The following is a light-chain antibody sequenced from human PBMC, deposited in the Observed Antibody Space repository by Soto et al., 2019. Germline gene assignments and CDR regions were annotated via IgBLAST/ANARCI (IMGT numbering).Light chain of an antibody. CDR1: SSDVGAYIY. CDR2: EVN. CDR3: SSYSISTAYL. Sequence: QSALTQPASVSGSPGQSITISCGGTSSDVGAYIYVSWYQLHPGKAPKLMVFEVNNRPSGVSYRFSGSKSGNTASLTISGLQAEDEADYFCSSYSISTAYLFGTGTKVTVL. J-gene: IGLJ1*01. V-gene: IGLV2-14*01.